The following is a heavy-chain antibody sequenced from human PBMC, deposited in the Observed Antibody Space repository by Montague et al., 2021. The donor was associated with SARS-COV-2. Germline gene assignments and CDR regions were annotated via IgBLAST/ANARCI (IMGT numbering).Heavy chain of an antibody. J-gene: IGHJ6*02. CDR2: IYYSGST. CDR3: VSLWKYGSGSHYAPWDYYNYGVDV. Sequence: SETLSLTCSVSGGSITSSSYYWGWIRQSPDKGLEWIRNIYYSGSTYYNPSLKSRVTISVDTSKYQFSLKLSSVTAADTAVYYCVSLWKYGSGSHYAPWDYYNYGVDVWGQGTTVTVSS. D-gene: IGHD3-10*01. V-gene: IGHV4-39*01. CDR1: GGSITSSSYY.